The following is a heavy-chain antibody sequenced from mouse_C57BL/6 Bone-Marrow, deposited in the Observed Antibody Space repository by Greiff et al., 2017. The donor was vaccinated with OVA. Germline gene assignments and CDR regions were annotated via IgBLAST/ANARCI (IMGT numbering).Heavy chain of an antibody. CDR3: ARAPYYYGSSLWYFDV. V-gene: IGHV5-15*01. CDR1: GFTFSDYG. J-gene: IGHJ1*03. D-gene: IGHD1-1*01. CDR2: ISNLAYSI. Sequence: EVQLVESGGGLVQPGGSLKLSCAASGFTFSDYGMAWVRQAPRKGPEWVAFISNLAYSIYYADTVTGRFTISRENAKNTLYLEMSSLRSEDTAMYYCARAPYYYGSSLWYFDVWGTGTTVTVSS.